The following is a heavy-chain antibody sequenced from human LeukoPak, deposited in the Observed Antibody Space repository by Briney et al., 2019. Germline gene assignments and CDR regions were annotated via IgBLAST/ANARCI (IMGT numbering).Heavy chain of an antibody. V-gene: IGHV4-30-4*01. CDR2: ISFSGNT. J-gene: IGHJ6*02. CDR1: GGSISNTDSY. CDR3: AREIVSSYYYNGMDV. Sequence: SETLSLTCTVSGGSISNTDSYWNWIRQPPGKGLEWIGFISFSGNTYSTPSLESQLTISIDTAKNQFSLSLSSVTAADTAVYFCAREIVSSYYYNGMDVWGQGTTVTVSS. D-gene: IGHD5/OR15-5a*01.